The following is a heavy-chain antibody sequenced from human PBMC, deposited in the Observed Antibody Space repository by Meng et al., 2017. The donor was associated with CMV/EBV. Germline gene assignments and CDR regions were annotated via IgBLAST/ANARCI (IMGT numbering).Heavy chain of an antibody. J-gene: IGHJ5*02. CDR2: IYYSGST. Sequence: CTVPGGSVSSGSYYWSWIRQPPGKGLEWIGYIYYSGSTNYNPSLKSRVTISVDTSKNQFSLKLSSVTAADTAVYYCARGSGSGNWFDPWGQGTLVTVSS. CDR3: ARGSGSGNWFDP. D-gene: IGHD1-26*01. CDR1: GGSVSSGSYY. V-gene: IGHV4-61*01.